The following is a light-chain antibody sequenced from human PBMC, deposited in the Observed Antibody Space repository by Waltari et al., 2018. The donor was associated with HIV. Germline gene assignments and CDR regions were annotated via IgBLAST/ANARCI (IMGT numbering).Light chain of an antibody. J-gene: IGLJ2*01. CDR1: NIGSKN. Sequence: SYELTQPLSVSVALGQTARITCGGNNIGSKNVHWYQQKPGQAPVLVIYRDSNRPSGIPERFAGSNSWNTATLTISRAQAGDEADYYCQVWDSSTVVFGGGTKLTVL. CDR2: RDS. CDR3: QVWDSSTVV. V-gene: IGLV3-9*01.